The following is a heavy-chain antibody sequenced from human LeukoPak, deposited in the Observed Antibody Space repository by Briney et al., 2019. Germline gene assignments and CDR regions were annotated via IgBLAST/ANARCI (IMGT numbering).Heavy chain of an antibody. V-gene: IGHV4-61*02. J-gene: IGHJ6*03. D-gene: IGHD3-10*01. CDR3: ARLRRGVLLWFGRDQNYYYYMDV. CDR1: GGSISSGSYY. Sequence: NASETLSLTCTVSGGSISSGSYYWSWIRQPAGKGLEWIGRIYTSGSTNYNPSLKSRVTISVDTSKNQFSLKLSSVTAADTAVYYCARLRRGVLLWFGRDQNYYYYMDVWGKGTTVTISS. CDR2: IYTSGST.